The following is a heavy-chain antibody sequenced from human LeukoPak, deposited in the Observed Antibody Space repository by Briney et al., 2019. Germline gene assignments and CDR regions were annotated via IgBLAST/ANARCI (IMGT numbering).Heavy chain of an antibody. Sequence: ASVKVSCKASGYTFTSYDINWVRQATGQGLEWMGWMNPNSGNTGYAQKFQGRVTMTRNTSISTAYMELSSLRSEDTAVYYCARAGSGYSLHSPYYFDYWGQGTLVTVSS. J-gene: IGHJ4*02. D-gene: IGHD3-3*01. CDR2: MNPNSGNT. CDR1: GYTFTSYD. CDR3: ARAGSGYSLHSPYYFDY. V-gene: IGHV1-8*01.